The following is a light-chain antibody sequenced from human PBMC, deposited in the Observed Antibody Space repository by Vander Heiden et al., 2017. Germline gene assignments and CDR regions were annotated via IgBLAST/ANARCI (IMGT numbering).Light chain of an antibody. V-gene: IGKV3-15*01. CDR1: QSISSY. J-gene: IGKJ2*01. CDR2: GAF. CDR3: QQDSCWPST. Sequence: EIVMTQSPATLSVSPGERATLSCRASQSISSYLAWYQQTPGQAPRLLIYGAFTRATGIPARFSGSGSGTEFTLTISSLQSEDFAVYYCQQDSCWPSTFGQGTKMEIK.